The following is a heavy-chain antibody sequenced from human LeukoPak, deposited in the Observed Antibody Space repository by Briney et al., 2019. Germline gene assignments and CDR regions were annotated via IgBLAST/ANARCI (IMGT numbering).Heavy chain of an antibody. CDR3: ARDLVAGHGWFDP. Sequence: ASVKVSCKASGYTSTSYGISWVRQAPGQGLKWMGWISAYTGNTNYAQNLQGRVTMTTDTSTSTAYMELRSLRSDDTAVYYCARDLVAGHGWFDPWGQGTLVTVSS. D-gene: IGHD2-15*01. J-gene: IGHJ5*02. V-gene: IGHV1-18*01. CDR1: GYTSTSYG. CDR2: ISAYTGNT.